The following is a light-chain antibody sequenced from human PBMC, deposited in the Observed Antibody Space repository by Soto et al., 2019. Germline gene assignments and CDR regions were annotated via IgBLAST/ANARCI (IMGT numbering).Light chain of an antibody. V-gene: IGKV3-11*01. CDR1: QRLSGY. J-gene: IGKJ1*01. CDR2: DVY. CDR3: QQRGSPTWT. Sequence: DILLTQSPASLSLFPGERATLSCRASQRLSGYIAWYQQKPGQAPRLVIYDVYTRAFGVPARFSGSGSGTEFTLTISNLEPDVFAVYHCQQRGSPTWTFGEGTKLEIK.